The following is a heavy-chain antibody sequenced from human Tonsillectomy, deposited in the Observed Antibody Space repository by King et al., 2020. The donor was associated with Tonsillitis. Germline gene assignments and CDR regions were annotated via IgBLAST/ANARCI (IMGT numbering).Heavy chain of an antibody. CDR1: GFTFSDYY. J-gene: IGHJ3*02. CDR3: ARDRGYNDAFDI. V-gene: IGHV3-11*06. D-gene: IGHD1-1*01. Sequence: HVQLVESGGGLVKPGGSLRLSCAASGFTFSDYYMNWIRQAPGKGLEWVSYISSSSYTNYADSVKGRFTISRDNAKNSLFLQMNSLRAEDTAVYYCARDRGYNDAFDIWGQGTMVTVSS. CDR2: ISSSSYT.